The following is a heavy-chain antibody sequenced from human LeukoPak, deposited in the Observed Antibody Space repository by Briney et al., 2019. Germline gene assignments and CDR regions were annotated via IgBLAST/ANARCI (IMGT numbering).Heavy chain of an antibody. CDR3: ARHLNYYLDY. J-gene: IGHJ4*02. D-gene: IGHD3-10*01. CDR1: GFTFSTYW. Sequence: GGSLRLSCAASGFTFSTYWMHWVRRAPGKGLVWVSRISSDGSITGYADSVKGRFTISRDNAKNTLYLQMNGLRAEDTAVYYCARHLNYYLDYWGQGTLVTVSS. CDR2: ISSDGSIT. V-gene: IGHV3-74*01.